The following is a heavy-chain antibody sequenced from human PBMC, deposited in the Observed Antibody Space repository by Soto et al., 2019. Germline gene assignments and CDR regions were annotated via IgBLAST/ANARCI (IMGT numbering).Heavy chain of an antibody. CDR2: IKSKTDGGTT. V-gene: IGHV3-15*01. CDR3: TTDEALYYYDSSGHYDY. CDR1: GFTFSNAW. D-gene: IGHD3-22*01. J-gene: IGHJ4*02. Sequence: ESGGGLVKPGGSLRLSCAASGFTFSNAWMSWVRQAPGKGLEWVGRIKSKTDGGTTDYAAPVKGRFTISRDDSKNTLYLQMNSLKTEDTAVYYCTTDEALYYYDSSGHYDYWGQGTLVTVSS.